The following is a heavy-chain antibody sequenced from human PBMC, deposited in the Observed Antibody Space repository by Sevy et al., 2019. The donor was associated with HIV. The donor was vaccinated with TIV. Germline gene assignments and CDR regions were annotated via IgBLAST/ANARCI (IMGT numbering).Heavy chain of an antibody. CDR2: ISSNSTYI. V-gene: IGHV3-21*01. CDR1: GFHFRSHS. D-gene: IGHD3-22*01. Sequence: GSPRLPCATSGFHFRSHSLHRVRQASGKGLEWVPSISSNSTYIYYADSVKGRFTISRENAKNSLYLQMNSLRAEDTAVYYCARGPDYYDRSGYYYQWGQGTLVTVSS. J-gene: IGHJ4*02. CDR3: ARGPDYYDRSGYYYQ.